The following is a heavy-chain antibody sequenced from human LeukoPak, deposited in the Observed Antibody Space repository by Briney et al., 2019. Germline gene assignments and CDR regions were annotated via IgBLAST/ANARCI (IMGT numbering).Heavy chain of an antibody. CDR3: ARDRKKIHYYDSTGYYDY. V-gene: IGHV1-2*02. CDR2: TNPNSGGT. D-gene: IGHD3-22*01. J-gene: IGHJ4*02. CDR1: GYTFIGYY. Sequence: AASVKVSCKASGYTFIGYYIHWVRQAPGQGLEWMGWTNPNSGGTNYAQKFQGRVTMTRDTSITTAYMELTRLRSDDTAVYYCARDRKKIHYYDSTGYYDYWGQGTLVTVSS.